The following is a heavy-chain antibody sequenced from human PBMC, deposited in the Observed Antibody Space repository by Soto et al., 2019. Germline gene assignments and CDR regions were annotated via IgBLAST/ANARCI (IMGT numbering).Heavy chain of an antibody. V-gene: IGHV3-33*01. J-gene: IGHJ2*01. CDR3: ARDCPIAARYWYFDL. CDR1: GFTFSSYG. D-gene: IGHD6-6*01. Sequence: QVQLVESGGGVVQPGRSLRLSCAASGFTFSSYGMHWVRQAPGKGLEWVADIWYDGSNKYYADSVKGRFTISRDNSKNTLYLKMSSLRAEETAVYYCARDCPIAARYWYFDLWGRGTLVTVSS. CDR2: IWYDGSNK.